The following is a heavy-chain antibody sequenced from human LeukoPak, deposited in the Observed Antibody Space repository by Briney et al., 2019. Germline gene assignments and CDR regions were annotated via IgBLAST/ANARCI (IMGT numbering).Heavy chain of an antibody. CDR3: TRQGDWNFEF. Sequence: PGGSPRLSCTASGFSSRTHWMSWVRQAPGKGLEWVANIRPDGGERYYGDPLKGRFTISRDNDKNSLYLQMNFLRADDTAIYYCTRQGDWNFEFWGQGTLVTVSS. D-gene: IGHD3/OR15-3a*01. V-gene: IGHV3-7*03. J-gene: IGHJ4*02. CDR1: GFSSRTHW. CDR2: IRPDGGER.